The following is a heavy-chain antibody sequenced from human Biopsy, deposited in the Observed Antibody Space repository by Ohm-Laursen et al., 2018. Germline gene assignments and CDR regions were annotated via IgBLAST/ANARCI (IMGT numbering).Heavy chain of an antibody. D-gene: IGHD3-22*01. Sequence: YSMNWVRQTPAKGLEWLAYIYSSGRTNYNPSLKSRIIVSVDTSKNQLSLKVTSVTATDTAMYYCARHDRSGYWGLDYWGQGALVTVSA. CDR2: IYSSGRT. CDR3: ARHDRSGYWGLDY. J-gene: IGHJ4*02. CDR1: YS. V-gene: IGHV4-4*08.